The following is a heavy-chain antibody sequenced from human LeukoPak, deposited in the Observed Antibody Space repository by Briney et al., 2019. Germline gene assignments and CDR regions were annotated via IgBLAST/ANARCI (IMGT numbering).Heavy chain of an antibody. V-gene: IGHV3-23*05. CDR1: GFTFSRYA. D-gene: IGHD2-2*01. CDR3: AKWYCTSSTCYYDY. J-gene: IGHJ4*02. CDR2: IYNTGET. Sequence: GGSLRLSCEASGFTFSRYAINWVRQAPGKGLEWVSFIYNTGETYYLDSVKGRFTISRDNSKNMLYLQMNSLRADDTAVYDCAKWYCTSSTCYYDYWGQGTLVTVSS.